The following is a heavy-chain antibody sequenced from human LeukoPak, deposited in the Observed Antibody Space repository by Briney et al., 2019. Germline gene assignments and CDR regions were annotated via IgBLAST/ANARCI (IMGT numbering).Heavy chain of an antibody. CDR3: ARGYGSYYAFDY. CDR2: ISSSSGYT. D-gene: IGHD1-26*01. Sequence: PGGSLRLSCAASGFTFSDYYMSWIRQAPGKGLEWVSYISSSSGYTNYADSVKGRFTISRDNAKNSLYLQMNSLRAEDTAVYYCARGYGSYYAFDYWGQGTLVTVSS. V-gene: IGHV3-11*05. CDR1: GFTFSDYY. J-gene: IGHJ4*02.